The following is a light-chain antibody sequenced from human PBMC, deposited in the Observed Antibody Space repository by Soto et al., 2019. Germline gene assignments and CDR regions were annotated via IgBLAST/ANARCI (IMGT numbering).Light chain of an antibody. V-gene: IGKV3-20*01. CDR3: QQYGSSPALT. CDR1: QSVSSSY. Sequence: EIVLTQSPGTLSLSPGERATLSCRASQSVSSSYLAWYQQKPGQAPRLLIYGASSRATGIPDRFSGSGSGKDFTLTISRLEPEDFAVYYCQQYGSSPALTLGGGTKVDIK. J-gene: IGKJ4*01. CDR2: GAS.